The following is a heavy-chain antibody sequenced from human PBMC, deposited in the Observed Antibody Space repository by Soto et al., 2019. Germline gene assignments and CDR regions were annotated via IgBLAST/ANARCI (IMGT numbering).Heavy chain of an antibody. V-gene: IGHV1-69*13. D-gene: IGHD3-22*01. J-gene: IGHJ6*02. CDR1: GGTFSSYA. Sequence: SVKVSCKASGGTFSSYAISWVRQAPGQGLEWMGGIIPIFGTANYAQKFQGRVTITADESTSTAYMELSSLRSEDTAVYYCARDPYYYDSSGYYAYYYYYGMDVWGQGTTVTVSS. CDR3: ARDPYYYDSSGYYAYYYYYGMDV. CDR2: IIPIFGTA.